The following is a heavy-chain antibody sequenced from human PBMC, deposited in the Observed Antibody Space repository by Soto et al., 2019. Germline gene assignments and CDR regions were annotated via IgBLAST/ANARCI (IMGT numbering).Heavy chain of an antibody. CDR3: ANSRAVDDAFDF. J-gene: IGHJ3*01. CDR1: GFTFRPFA. V-gene: IGHV3-23*01. Sequence: EVQMLESGGGLVQPGGSLRLSCAASGFTFRPFAVHWVRQAPGKGLEWVSSITGSASAIGVFPCYADSVRGRFTISRDDSKSPLSLEMHSMRVDDTAVYYCANSRAVDDAFDFWGQGTMVTVSS. CDR2: ITGSASAIGVFP. D-gene: IGHD6-19*01.